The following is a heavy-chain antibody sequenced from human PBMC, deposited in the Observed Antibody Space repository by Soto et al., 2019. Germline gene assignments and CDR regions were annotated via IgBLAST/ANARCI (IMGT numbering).Heavy chain of an antibody. CDR3: ARMNPIVVEPYYMDV. CDR1: GYSFTSYW. CDR2: IDPSDSYT. Sequence: GESLKISCKGSGYSFTSYWISWVRQMPGKGLEWMGRIDPSDSYTNYSPSFQGRVTITADKSTSTAYMELSSLRSEDTAVYYCARMNPIVVEPYYMDVWGKGTTVTVSS. D-gene: IGHD2-15*01. V-gene: IGHV5-10-1*01. J-gene: IGHJ6*03.